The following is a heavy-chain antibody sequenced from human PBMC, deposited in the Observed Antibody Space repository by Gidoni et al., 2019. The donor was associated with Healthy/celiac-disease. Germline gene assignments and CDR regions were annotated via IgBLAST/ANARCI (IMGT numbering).Heavy chain of an antibody. J-gene: IGHJ3*02. CDR1: GYSFTSYW. D-gene: IGHD3-22*01. V-gene: IGHV5-51*01. CDR2: IYPGDSDT. Sequence: EVQLVQSGAEVKKPGESLKISCKGSGYSFTSYWIGWVRQMPGKGLEWMGIIYPGDSDTRYSPSFQGQVTISADKSISTAYLQWSSLKASDTAMYYCARHITYYYDSSGYYDDAFDIWGQGTMVTVSS. CDR3: ARHITYYYDSSGYYDDAFDI.